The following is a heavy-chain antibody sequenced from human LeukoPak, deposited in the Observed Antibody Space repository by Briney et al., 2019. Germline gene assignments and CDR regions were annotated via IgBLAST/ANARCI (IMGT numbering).Heavy chain of an antibody. CDR3: ARDPSYYDILTGYYNDYYYGMDV. Sequence: SQTLSLTCTVSGGSISSGGYYWSWIRQHPGQGLEWIGYIYYSGSTYSNPSLKRRVTISVDTSKNQFSLKLSSVTAADTAVYYCARDPSYYDILTGYYNDYYYGMDVWGQGTTVTVSS. J-gene: IGHJ6*02. CDR2: IYYSGST. CDR1: GGSISSGGYY. V-gene: IGHV4-31*03. D-gene: IGHD3-9*01.